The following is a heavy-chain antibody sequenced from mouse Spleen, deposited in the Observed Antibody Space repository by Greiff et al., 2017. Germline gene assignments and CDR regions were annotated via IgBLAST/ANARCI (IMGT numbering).Heavy chain of an antibody. Sequence: EVMLVESGGGLVKPGGSLKLSCAASGFTFSDYGMHWVRQAPEKGLEWVAYISSGSSTIYYADTVKGRFTISRDNAKNTLFLQMTSLRSEDTAMYYCAREYYRYDGGAWFAYWGQGTLVTVSA. D-gene: IGHD2-14*01. V-gene: IGHV5-17*01. CDR3: AREYYRYDGGAWFAY. CDR1: GFTFSDYG. CDR2: ISSGSSTI. J-gene: IGHJ3*01.